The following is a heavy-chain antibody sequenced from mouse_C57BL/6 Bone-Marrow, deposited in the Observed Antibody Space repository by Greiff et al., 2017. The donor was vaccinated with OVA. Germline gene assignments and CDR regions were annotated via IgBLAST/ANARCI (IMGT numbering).Heavy chain of an antibody. CDR1: GYSFTGYY. V-gene: IGHV1-42*01. J-gene: IGHJ2*01. D-gene: IGHD1-1*02. Sequence: DVKLQESGPELVKPGASVKISCKASGYSFTGYYMNWVKQSPEKSLEWIGEINPSTGGTTYNQKFKAKATLTVDKSSSTAYMQLKSLTAEDSAVYYCARPLGGYWGQGTTLTVSS. CDR3: ARPLGGY. CDR2: INPSTGGT.